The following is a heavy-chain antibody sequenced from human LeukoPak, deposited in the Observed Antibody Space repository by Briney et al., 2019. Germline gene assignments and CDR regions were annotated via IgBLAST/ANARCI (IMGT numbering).Heavy chain of an antibody. CDR1: GFTFSSYG. V-gene: IGHV3-30*02. J-gene: IGHJ5*02. CDR2: IRYDGSNK. D-gene: IGHD3-3*01. CDR3: ARDFIPNIDFSNWFDP. Sequence: GGSLRLSCAASGFTFSSYGMHWVRQAPGKGLEWVAFIRYDGSNKYYADSVKGRFTISRDNSKNTLYLQMNSLRAEDTAVYYCARDFIPNIDFSNWFDPWGQGTLVTVSS.